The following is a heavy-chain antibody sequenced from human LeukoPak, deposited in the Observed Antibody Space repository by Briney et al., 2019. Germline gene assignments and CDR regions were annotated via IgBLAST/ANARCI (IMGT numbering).Heavy chain of an antibody. D-gene: IGHD2-2*01. V-gene: IGHV1-2*02. CDR3: ARGPLNPHIVVVPAALDY. CDR2: INPNRGGT. CDR1: GYTFTGYY. J-gene: IGHJ4*02. Sequence: ASVKVSCKASGYTFTGYYMHWVRQAPGQGLEWMGWINPNRGGTNYAQKFQGRVTMTRDTSISTAYMELSRLRSDDTAVYYCARGPLNPHIVVVPAALDYWGQGTLVTVSS.